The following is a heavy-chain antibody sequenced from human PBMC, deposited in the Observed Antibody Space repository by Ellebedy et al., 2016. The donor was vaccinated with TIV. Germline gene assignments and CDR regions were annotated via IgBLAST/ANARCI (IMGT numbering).Heavy chain of an antibody. J-gene: IGHJ4*02. CDR3: ARGARSGSYQTY. CDR1: GGTFSSYA. V-gene: IGHV1-69*13. CDR2: IIPIFGTA. Sequence: SVKVSXXASGGTFSSYAISWVRQAPGQGLEWMGGIIPIFGTANYAQKFQGRATITADESTSTAYMELSSLRSEDTAVYYCARGARSGSYQTYWGQGTLVTVSS. D-gene: IGHD1-26*01.